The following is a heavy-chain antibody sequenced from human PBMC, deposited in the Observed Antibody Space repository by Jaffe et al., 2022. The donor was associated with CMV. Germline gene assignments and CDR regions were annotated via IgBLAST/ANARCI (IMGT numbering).Heavy chain of an antibody. Sequence: EVQLVESGGGLVKPGGSLRLSCAASGFTFSSYSMNWVRQAPGKGLEWVSSISSSSSYIYYADSVKGRFTISRDNAKNSLYLQMNSLRAEDTAVYYCASADGYSRWDDAFDIWGQGTMVTVSS. V-gene: IGHV3-21*01. CDR2: ISSSSSYI. D-gene: IGHD6-13*01. J-gene: IGHJ3*02. CDR1: GFTFSSYS. CDR3: ASADGYSRWDDAFDI.